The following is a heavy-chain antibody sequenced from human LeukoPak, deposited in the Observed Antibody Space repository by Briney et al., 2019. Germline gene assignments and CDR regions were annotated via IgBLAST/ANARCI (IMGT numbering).Heavy chain of an antibody. CDR1: GYSISSGYY. V-gene: IGHV4-38-2*01. CDR3: ARYMVRGVIYPLNDAFDI. CDR2: IYHSGST. D-gene: IGHD3-10*01. J-gene: IGHJ3*02. Sequence: SETLSLTCAVSGYSISSGYYWGWIRQPPGKGLEWIGSIYHSGSTYYNPSLKSRVTISVDTSKNQFSLKLSSVTAADTAVYYCARYMVRGVIYPLNDAFDIWGQGTMVTVSS.